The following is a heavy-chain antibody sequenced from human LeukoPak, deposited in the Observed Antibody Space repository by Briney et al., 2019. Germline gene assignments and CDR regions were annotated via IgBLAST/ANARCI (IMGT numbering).Heavy chain of an antibody. CDR1: GGTFSSYA. V-gene: IGHV1-69*04. Sequence: ASVKVSCKASGGTFSSYAISWVRQAPGQGLEWMGRIIPILGIANYAQKFQGRVTITADKSTSTAYMELSSLRSEDTAVYYCARGGWELGGSDNWFDPWGQGTLVTVSS. CDR2: IIPILGIA. J-gene: IGHJ5*02. D-gene: IGHD1-26*01. CDR3: ARGGWELGGSDNWFDP.